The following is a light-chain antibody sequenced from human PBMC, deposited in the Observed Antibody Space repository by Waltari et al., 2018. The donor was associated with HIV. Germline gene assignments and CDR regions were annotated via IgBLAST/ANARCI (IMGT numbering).Light chain of an antibody. V-gene: IGLV1-40*01. CDR1: TSNIGADYD. CDR2: GNK. Sequence: QSVLTQPPSVSGAPGQRVTISCTGSTSNIGADYDVNWYQQIPGTAPKLLISGNKNRPPGVPARFSASKSGTSASLTITGLQAEDEADYFCQSYDITLSASVVFGGGTKLTVL. J-gene: IGLJ2*01. CDR3: QSYDITLSASVV.